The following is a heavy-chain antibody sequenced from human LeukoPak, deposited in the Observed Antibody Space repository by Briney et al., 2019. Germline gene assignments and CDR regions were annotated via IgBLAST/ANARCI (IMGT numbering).Heavy chain of an antibody. V-gene: IGHV3-7*01. Sequence: GGSLRLSRAASGFTFSSYWMSWVRQAPGKGLEWVANIKQDGSEKYYVDSVKGRFTISRDNAKNSLYLQMNSLRAEDTAVYYCARYIVQDAFDIWGQGTMVTVSS. CDR3: ARYIVQDAFDI. D-gene: IGHD2/OR15-2a*01. CDR1: GFTFSSYW. J-gene: IGHJ3*02. CDR2: IKQDGSEK.